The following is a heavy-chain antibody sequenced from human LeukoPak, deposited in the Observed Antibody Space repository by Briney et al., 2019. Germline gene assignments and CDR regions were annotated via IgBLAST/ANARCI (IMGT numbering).Heavy chain of an antibody. V-gene: IGHV1-8*01. CDR3: ARRPPRYAFDI. CDR1: GYTFTSYD. D-gene: IGHD4-17*01. Sequence: ASVNVSCKASGYTFTSYDINWVRQAPGQGGEWMGWMNPNSGNTGYAPKFQGRVTMPRTPSITTAYMELSSLRSEDTAVYYCARRPPRYAFDIWGQGTIFTVSS. J-gene: IGHJ3*02. CDR2: MNPNSGNT.